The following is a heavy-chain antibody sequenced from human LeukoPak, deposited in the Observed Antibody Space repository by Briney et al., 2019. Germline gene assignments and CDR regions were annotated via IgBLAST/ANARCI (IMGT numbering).Heavy chain of an antibody. J-gene: IGHJ6*03. D-gene: IGHD6-13*01. V-gene: IGHV4-39*01. Sequence: SETLSLTCTVSGGSISSSSYYWGWIRQPPGKGLEWIGSIYYSGSTYYNPSLKSRVTISVDTSKNQFSLKLSSVTAADTAVYYCARQISSAAGFYYYYMDVWGKGTTVTISS. CDR1: GGSISSSSYY. CDR2: IYYSGST. CDR3: ARQISSAAGFYYYYMDV.